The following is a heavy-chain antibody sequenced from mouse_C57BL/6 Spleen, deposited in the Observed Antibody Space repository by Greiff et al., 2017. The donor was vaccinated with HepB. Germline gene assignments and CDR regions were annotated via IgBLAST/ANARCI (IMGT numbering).Heavy chain of an antibody. Sequence: VQLQQPGAELVKPGASVKMSCKASGYTFTSYWITWVKQRPGQGLEWIGDIYPGSGSTNYNEKFKSKATLTVDTSSSTAYMQLSSLTSEDSAVYYCAGTLDYYGSSPTYCDVWGTGTTVTVSS. CDR3: AGTLDYYGSSPTYCDV. CDR1: GYTFTSYW. D-gene: IGHD1-1*01. CDR2: IYPGSGST. V-gene: IGHV1-55*01. J-gene: IGHJ1*03.